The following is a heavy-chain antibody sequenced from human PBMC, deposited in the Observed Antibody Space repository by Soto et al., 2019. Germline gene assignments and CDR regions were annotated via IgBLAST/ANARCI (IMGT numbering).Heavy chain of an antibody. D-gene: IGHD4-17*01. V-gene: IGHV4-39*01. CDR2: MYYSGST. CDR3: AADTVTLYYYYYGMDV. Sequence: SETLSLTCAVSGGSISSRSSYWGWIRQPPGKGLEWIGSMYYSGSTYYNPSLKSRVTISVDTSKNQFSLKLSSVTAADTAVYYCAADTVTLYYYYYGMDVWGQGTTVT. J-gene: IGHJ6*02. CDR1: GGSISSRSSY.